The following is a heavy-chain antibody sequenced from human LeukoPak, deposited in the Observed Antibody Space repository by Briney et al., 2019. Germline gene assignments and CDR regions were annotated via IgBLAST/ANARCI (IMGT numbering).Heavy chain of an antibody. Sequence: GGSLRLSCAASGFTFSSYGMHWVRQAPGKGLEWVADIWYDGSNKYYADCVKGRFTISRDNSKNTLYLQMNSLRAEGTAVYYCARALGYYDSSGYYLEPYFDYWGQGTLVTVSS. V-gene: IGHV3-33*01. D-gene: IGHD3-22*01. J-gene: IGHJ4*02. CDR3: ARALGYYDSSGYYLEPYFDY. CDR2: IWYDGSNK. CDR1: GFTFSSYG.